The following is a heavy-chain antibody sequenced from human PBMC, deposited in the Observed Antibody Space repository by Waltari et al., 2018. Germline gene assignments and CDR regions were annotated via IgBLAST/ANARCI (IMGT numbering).Heavy chain of an antibody. CDR2: IYSGGSGGNT. J-gene: IGHJ3*02. Sequence: EVQLVETGGGLIQPGGSLRLSCAASGFTVSSNYMNWFRQAPGKGLEWVSVIYSGGSGGNTYYADSVKGRFTISRDNSKNTLYLQMNGLRAEDTAMYYCATDYDGNAYVAFDIWGQGTMVTVSS. D-gene: IGHD3-22*01. V-gene: IGHV3-53*02. CDR1: GFTVSSNY. CDR3: ATDYDGNAYVAFDI.